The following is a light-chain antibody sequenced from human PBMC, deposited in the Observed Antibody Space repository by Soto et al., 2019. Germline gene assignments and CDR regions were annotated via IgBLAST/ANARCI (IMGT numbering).Light chain of an antibody. J-gene: IGKJ3*01. Sequence: EVVLTQSPGTLSVSPGERATFTCRASQSIGSDLAWYQQRPGQAPRLLIDGASTRATGIPARFSGSGSGTEVNLTISSLQSEDFAVYYCQQYDDWPLTFGPGTKVALK. CDR3: QQYDDWPLT. CDR1: QSIGSD. V-gene: IGKV3-15*01. CDR2: GAS.